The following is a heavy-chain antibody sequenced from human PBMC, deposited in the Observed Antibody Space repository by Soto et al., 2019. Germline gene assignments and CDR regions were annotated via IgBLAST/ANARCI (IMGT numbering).Heavy chain of an antibody. J-gene: IGHJ4*02. CDR3: AKDMDQGPALIDY. Sequence: GGSLRLSCGASGFTFYDYAMHWVRQASGKGLEWVSGISWNSGIIGYADSVKGRFTISRDNAKNSLFLQMNSLRVEDTALYYCAKDMDQGPALIDYWGQGTLVTVSS. CDR2: ISWNSGII. V-gene: IGHV3-9*01. CDR1: GFTFYDYA.